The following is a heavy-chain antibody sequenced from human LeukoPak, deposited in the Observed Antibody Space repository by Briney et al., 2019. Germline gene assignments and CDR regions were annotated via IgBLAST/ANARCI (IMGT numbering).Heavy chain of an antibody. CDR3: ARGSRGYSYGPLYYFDY. CDR2: IIPIFGTA. CDR1: GGTFSSYA. Sequence: SVKVSCKASGGTFSSYAISWVRQAPGQGLEWMGGIIPIFGTANYAQKFQGRVTITTDESTSTAYMELSSLRSEDTAVYYCARGSRGYSYGPLYYFDYWGQGTLVTVSS. J-gene: IGHJ4*02. V-gene: IGHV1-69*05. D-gene: IGHD5-18*01.